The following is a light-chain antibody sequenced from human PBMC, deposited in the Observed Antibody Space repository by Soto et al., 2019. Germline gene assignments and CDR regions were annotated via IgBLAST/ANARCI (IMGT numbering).Light chain of an antibody. J-gene: IGKJ4*01. V-gene: IGKV3-20*01. Sequence: ESVLTPSPGTLSLSPGERATLSCRADQTVSSNYLAWYQQKPGQAPRLLIYGASYRVSGIPDRFSGSGSGTDFTLAISRLEPEDFAVYYCQQFTSSLSLTFGGGTKVDIK. CDR3: QQFTSSLSLT. CDR2: GAS. CDR1: QTVSSNY.